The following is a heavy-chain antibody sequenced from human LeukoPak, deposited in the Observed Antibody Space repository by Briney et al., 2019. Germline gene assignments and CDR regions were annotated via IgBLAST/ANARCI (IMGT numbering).Heavy chain of an antibody. V-gene: IGHV3-7*01. CDR1: GFTFSSYW. J-gene: IGHJ5*02. CDR3: ARGGDWELPTHTFDP. CDR2: INQDESEK. Sequence: GGSLRLSCAASGFTFSSYWMSWVRQAPGKGLEWVAHINQDESEKYYVDTVKGRFTISRDNAKNTLYLQMNSLRAEDTAVYYCARGGDWELPTHTFDPWGQGTLVTVSS. D-gene: IGHD1-26*01.